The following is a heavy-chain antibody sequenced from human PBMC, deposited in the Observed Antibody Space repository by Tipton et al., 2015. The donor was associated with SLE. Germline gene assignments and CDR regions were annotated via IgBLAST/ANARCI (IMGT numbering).Heavy chain of an antibody. D-gene: IGHD7-27*01. CDR1: GFTFSSYA. J-gene: IGHJ4*02. CDR2: ISFDGTNK. CDR3: ARDLLHWGFDY. Sequence: SLRLSCAASGFTFSSYAMHWVRQAPGKALEWVAVISFDGTNKYYADSVKGRFTISRDNSKNTLYLQMNSLRAEDTAVYYCARDLLHWGFDYWGQGTLVTVSP. V-gene: IGHV3-30*04.